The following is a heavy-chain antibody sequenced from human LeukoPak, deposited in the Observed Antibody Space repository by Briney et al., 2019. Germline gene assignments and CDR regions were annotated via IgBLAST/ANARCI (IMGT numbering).Heavy chain of an antibody. D-gene: IGHD3-3*01. CDR3: ARDQADFWSGYSYYGMDV. V-gene: IGHV4-59*01. Sequence: SETLSLTCTVSGGSISSYYWSWIRQPPGKGLEWIRYIYYSGSTNYNPSLKSRVTISVDTSKNQFSLKLSSVTAADTAVYYCARDQADFWSGYSYYGMDVWGHGTTVTVSS. CDR1: GGSISSYY. CDR2: IYYSGST. J-gene: IGHJ6*02.